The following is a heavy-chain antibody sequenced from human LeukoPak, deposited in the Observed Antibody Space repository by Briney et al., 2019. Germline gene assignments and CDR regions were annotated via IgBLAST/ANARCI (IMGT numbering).Heavy chain of an antibody. J-gene: IGHJ4*02. V-gene: IGHV4-34*01. CDR1: GGSFSGYY. CDR2: INHSGST. D-gene: IGHD3-10*01. CDR3: AREAWRYYYGSGSYYGAPHFDY. Sequence: SETLSLTCAVYGGSFSGYYWRWIRQPPGKGLEWIGEINHSGSTNYNPSLKSRVTISVDTSKHQFSLKLSSVTAADTAVYYCAREAWRYYYGSGSYYGAPHFDYWGQGTLVTASS.